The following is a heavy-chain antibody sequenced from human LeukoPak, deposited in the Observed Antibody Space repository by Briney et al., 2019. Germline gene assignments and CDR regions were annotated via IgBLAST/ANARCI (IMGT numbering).Heavy chain of an antibody. D-gene: IGHD6-13*01. CDR3: ARADRYGTTWYGRVDY. V-gene: IGHV3-23*01. J-gene: IGHJ4*02. CDR1: GFTFTNYA. Sequence: GESLRLSCGASGFTFTNYAMSWVRQAPGKGLESVSDISSTGGTTAYADSVKGRFTISRDNSRNTLYLQMNSLRAEDTAVYYCARADRYGTTWYGRVDYWGQGTLVTVSS. CDR2: ISSTGGTT.